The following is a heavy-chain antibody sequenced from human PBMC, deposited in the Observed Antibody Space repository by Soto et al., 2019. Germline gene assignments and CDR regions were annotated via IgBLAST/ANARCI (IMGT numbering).Heavy chain of an antibody. CDR2: IWYDGSNK. Sequence: QVQLVESGGGVVQPGRSLRLSCAASGFTFSSYGMHWVRQAPGKGLEWVAVIWYDGSNKYYADSVKGRFTISRDNSKNTLYGQMNSRIAEDTAVYYCARVGYCSSTSCRPYTAPYYYYYYYMDVWGKGTTVTVSS. D-gene: IGHD2-2*01. V-gene: IGHV3-33*01. CDR3: ARVGYCSSTSCRPYTAPYYYYYYYMDV. J-gene: IGHJ6*03. CDR1: GFTFSSYG.